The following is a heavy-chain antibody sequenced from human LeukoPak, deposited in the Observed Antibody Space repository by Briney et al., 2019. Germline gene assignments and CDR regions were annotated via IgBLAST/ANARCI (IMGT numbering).Heavy chain of an antibody. CDR1: GFTFSSYS. Sequence: AGGSLRLSCAASGFTFSSYSMAWVRQTPGKGLEWVSGINRPPDSTFAADSVKGRFTISRDNSKNTLYLQMNSLRVEDTVLYYCAKVQGVPYWGQGTLVTVSS. D-gene: IGHD1-1*01. J-gene: IGHJ4*02. CDR2: INRPPDST. V-gene: IGHV3-23*01. CDR3: AKVQGVPY.